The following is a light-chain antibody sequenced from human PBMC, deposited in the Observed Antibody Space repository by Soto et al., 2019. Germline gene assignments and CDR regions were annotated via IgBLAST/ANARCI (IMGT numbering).Light chain of an antibody. J-gene: IGLJ3*02. Sequence: QSVLTQPASVSGSPGQSITISCTGTSSDVGGYNYISWYQQHPGKAPKLIIYEVSDRPSGVPNRFSGSKSGNTASLSISGLQTEDEADYYCISFTSSTTWVFGGGTKVTVL. V-gene: IGLV2-14*01. CDR2: EVS. CDR3: ISFTSSTTWV. CDR1: SSDVGGYNY.